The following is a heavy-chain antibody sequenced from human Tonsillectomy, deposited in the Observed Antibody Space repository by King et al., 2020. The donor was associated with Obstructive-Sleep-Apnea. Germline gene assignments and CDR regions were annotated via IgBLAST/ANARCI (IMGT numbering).Heavy chain of an antibody. V-gene: IGHV3-30*04. CDR2: ISYDGSNK. J-gene: IGHJ4*02. D-gene: IGHD5-18*01. Sequence: QVQLVESGGGVVQPGRSLRLSCAASGFTFSSYSMHWVRQAPGKGLDGVAVISYDGSNKYYADSVKGRFTISRDNSKNTLYLQMNSLRAEDTAVYYCARSPRGYSQLDYWGQGTLVTVSS. CDR1: GFTFSSYS. CDR3: ARSPRGYSQLDY.